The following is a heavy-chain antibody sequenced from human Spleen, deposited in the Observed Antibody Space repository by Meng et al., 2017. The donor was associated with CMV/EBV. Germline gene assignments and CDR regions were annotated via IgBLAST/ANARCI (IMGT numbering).Heavy chain of an antibody. CDR3: ARPLLGYCNNGVCFSAPFDY. CDR2: INPSGGRT. Sequence: ASVKVSCKASGYTFTHYYVHWVRQAPGQGLEWMGIINPSGGRTSVAQKFQGRVVVTSDMSTTTVYMELSRLRSDDTAVYYCARPLLGYCNNGVCFSAPFDYWGQGTLVTVSS. J-gene: IGHJ4*02. V-gene: IGHV1-46*01. D-gene: IGHD2-8*01. CDR1: GYTFTHYY.